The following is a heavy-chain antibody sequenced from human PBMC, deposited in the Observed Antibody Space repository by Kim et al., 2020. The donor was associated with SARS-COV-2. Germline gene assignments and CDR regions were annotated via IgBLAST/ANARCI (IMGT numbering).Heavy chain of an antibody. CDR2: ISYDGSNK. CDR1: GFTFSSYG. CDR3: AKDWGDIDY. J-gene: IGHJ4*02. V-gene: IGHV3-30*18. D-gene: IGHD3-10*01. Sequence: GGSLRLSCAASGFTFSSYGMHWVRQAPGKGLEWVAVISYDGSNKYYADSVKGRFTISRDNSKNTLYLQMNSLRAEETAVYYCAKDWGDIDYWGQGTLVTVSS.